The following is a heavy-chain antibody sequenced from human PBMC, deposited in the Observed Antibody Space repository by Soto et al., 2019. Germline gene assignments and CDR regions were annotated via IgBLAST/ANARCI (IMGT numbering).Heavy chain of an antibody. V-gene: IGHV1-69*06. D-gene: IGHD3-3*01. CDR2: IIPLFGTT. Sequence: QVKLVQSRAEVKKPGSSVRVSCKASEGTFNSYVVSWVRQAPGQGLQWMGGIIPLFGTTNYAHQLEGRVTITADTSTTTAYMELSGLRPGDTAVYYCARGDTIFESSEGYYHYGLDVWGQGTTVIVSS. CDR3: ARGDTIFESSEGYYHYGLDV. J-gene: IGHJ6*02. CDR1: EGTFNSYV.